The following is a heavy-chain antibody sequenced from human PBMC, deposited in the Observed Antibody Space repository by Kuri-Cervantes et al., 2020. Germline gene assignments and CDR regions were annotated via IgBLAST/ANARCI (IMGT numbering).Heavy chain of an antibody. Sequence: GESLKISCAASGFTFSRYAMTWVRQAPGKGLEWVSAISGSGGSTYYADSVKGRFTISRDNSKNTLYLQMNSLRAEDTAVYYCTRDPQATGLAFDYWGQGSLVTVSS. CDR3: TRDPQATGLAFDY. D-gene: IGHD1-1*01. CDR2: ISGSGGST. V-gene: IGHV3-23*01. CDR1: GFTFSRYA. J-gene: IGHJ4*02.